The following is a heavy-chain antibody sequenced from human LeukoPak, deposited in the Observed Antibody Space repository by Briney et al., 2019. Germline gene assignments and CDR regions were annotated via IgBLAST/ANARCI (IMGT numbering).Heavy chain of an antibody. CDR3: ARVRWEGYDDSSGYLPSVYFDY. D-gene: IGHD3-22*01. V-gene: IGHV1-2*02. J-gene: IGHJ4*02. Sequence: ASVKVSCKASGYTFTGYYMHRVRQAPGQGLEWMGWINPNSGGTNYAQKFQGRVTMTRDTSISTAYMELSRLRSDDTAVYYCARVRWEGYDDSSGYLPSVYFDYWGQGTLVTVSS. CDR2: INPNSGGT. CDR1: GYTFTGYY.